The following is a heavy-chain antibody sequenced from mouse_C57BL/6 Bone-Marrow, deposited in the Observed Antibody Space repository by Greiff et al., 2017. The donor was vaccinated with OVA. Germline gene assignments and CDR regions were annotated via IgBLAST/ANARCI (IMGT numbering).Heavy chain of an antibody. V-gene: IGHV5-4*01. Sequence: DVKLVESGGGLVKPGGSLKLSCAASGFTFSSYAMSWVRQTPEKRLEWVATISDGGSYTYYPDNVKGRFTISRDNAKNNLYLQMSHLKSEDTAMYYCAREGLVWYAMDYWGQGTSVTVSS. J-gene: IGHJ4*01. CDR1: GFTFSSYA. D-gene: IGHD6-2*01. CDR3: AREGLVWYAMDY. CDR2: ISDGGSYT.